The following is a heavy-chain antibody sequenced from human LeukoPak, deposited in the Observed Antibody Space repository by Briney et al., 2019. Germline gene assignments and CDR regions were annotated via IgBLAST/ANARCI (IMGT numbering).Heavy chain of an antibody. CDR2: IGSPGDT. V-gene: IGHV3-13*01. CDR1: GFAFSSYD. D-gene: IGHD6-19*01. J-gene: IGHJ4*02. CDR3: ASLGEQWLVQYLHY. Sequence: GGSLRLSCAASGFAFSSYDMHWVRQATGKGLGWVSAIGSPGDTYYSGSVKGRSTISRDNAKNSLYLQMNSLRAEDTAVYYCASLGEQWLVQYLHYWGQGTLSPSPQ.